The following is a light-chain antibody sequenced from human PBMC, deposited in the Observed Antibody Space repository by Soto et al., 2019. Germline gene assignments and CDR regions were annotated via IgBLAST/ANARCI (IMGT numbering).Light chain of an antibody. CDR2: DAS. CDR1: QSVSNS. Sequence: DIVLTQSPATLSLSPGERASLSCRASQSVSNSLAWYQQKPGQPPRLLIYDASTRATGIPARFTGSGSGTDFTLDISSLEPEDFAVYYCQQRTSWPLLTFGGGTKVEIK. V-gene: IGKV3-11*01. J-gene: IGKJ4*01. CDR3: QQRTSWPLLT.